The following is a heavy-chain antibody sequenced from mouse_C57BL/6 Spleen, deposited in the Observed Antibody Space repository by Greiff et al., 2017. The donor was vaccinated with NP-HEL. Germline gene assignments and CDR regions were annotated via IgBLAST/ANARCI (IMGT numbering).Heavy chain of an antibody. CDR3: ASPPYYSNYFYAMDY. CDR1: GYTFTSYW. CDR2: IHPNSGST. V-gene: IGHV1-64*01. D-gene: IGHD2-5*01. J-gene: IGHJ4*01. Sequence: VQLQQPGAELVKPGASVKLSCKASGYTFTSYWMHWVKQRPGQGLEWIGMIHPNSGSTNYNEKFKSKATLTVDKSSSTAYMQLSSLTSEDSAVYYCASPPYYSNYFYAMDYWGQGTSVTVSS.